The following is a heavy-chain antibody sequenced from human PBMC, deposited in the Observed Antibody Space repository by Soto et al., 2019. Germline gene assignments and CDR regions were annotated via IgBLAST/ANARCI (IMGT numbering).Heavy chain of an antibody. D-gene: IGHD2-21*02. Sequence: GGSLRLSCAASGITFSSYAMSWVRQAPGKGLQWVSGISGSGDSTYYADSVKGRFTISRDNSKNTLYLQMNSLRAEDTAVYYCARGGIVVVTADHYYGVDVWGQGTTVTVSS. CDR3: ARGGIVVVTADHYYGVDV. J-gene: IGHJ6*02. CDR2: ISGSGDST. CDR1: GITFSSYA. V-gene: IGHV3-23*01.